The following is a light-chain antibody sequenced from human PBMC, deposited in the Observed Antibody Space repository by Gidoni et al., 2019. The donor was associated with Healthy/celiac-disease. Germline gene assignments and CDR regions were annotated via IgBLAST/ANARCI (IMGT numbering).Light chain of an antibody. CDR3: QQSYSTPYT. CDR1: QSISSY. J-gene: IGKJ2*01. V-gene: IGKV1-39*01. Sequence: DIQMTQSPSSLSASVGDRVTITCRPSQSISSYLNWYQQKPGTAPKLLIYAASSLQSGFPSRFSGSGSGKDFILTISSLQPEDFATYYRQQSYSTPYTFXQXTKLEIK. CDR2: AAS.